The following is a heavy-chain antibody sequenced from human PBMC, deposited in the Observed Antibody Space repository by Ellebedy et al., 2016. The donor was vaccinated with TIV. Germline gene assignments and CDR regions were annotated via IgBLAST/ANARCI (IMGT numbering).Heavy chain of an antibody. D-gene: IGHD3-10*01. CDR3: AKDREWFGESPEY. V-gene: IGHV3-30-3*01. CDR1: GFTFSSYA. J-gene: IGHJ4*02. Sequence: GESLKISCAASGFTFSSYAMHWVRQAPGKGLEWVAVISYDGSNKYYADSVKGRFTISRDNSKNTLYLQMNSLRAEDTAVYYCAKDREWFGESPEYWGQGTLVTVSS. CDR2: ISYDGSNK.